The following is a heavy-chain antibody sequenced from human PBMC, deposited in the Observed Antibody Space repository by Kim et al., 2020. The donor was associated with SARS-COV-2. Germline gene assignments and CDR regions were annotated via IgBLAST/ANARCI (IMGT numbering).Heavy chain of an antibody. V-gene: IGHV3-7*05. Sequence: GGSLRLSCAASGFTFGNYWMSWVRQAPGKGLEWVANIKQDGSEGHYVDSVKGRFTISRDNAKNSLYLQMKILRAEDTAVYYCASTQTFDYWGQGTLVTVSS. CDR3: ASTQTFDY. J-gene: IGHJ4*02. CDR2: IKQDGSEG. CDR1: GFTFGNYW.